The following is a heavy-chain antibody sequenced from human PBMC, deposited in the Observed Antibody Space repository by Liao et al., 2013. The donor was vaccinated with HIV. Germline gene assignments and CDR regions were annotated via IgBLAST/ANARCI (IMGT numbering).Heavy chain of an antibody. V-gene: IGHV4-61*02. J-gene: IGHJ4*02. CDR2: IHTSGST. CDR3: ARMGYDFWSGYSYSY. CDR1: GGSINSGGYY. D-gene: IGHD3-3*01. Sequence: QVQLQESGPGLVKPSQTLSLTCTVSGGSINSGGYYWSWIRQPAGKGLEWIGRIHTSGSTNYNPSLKSRVNISVDTSKNQFSLKLSSVTAADTAVYYCARMGYDFWSGYSYSYWGQGTLVTVSS.